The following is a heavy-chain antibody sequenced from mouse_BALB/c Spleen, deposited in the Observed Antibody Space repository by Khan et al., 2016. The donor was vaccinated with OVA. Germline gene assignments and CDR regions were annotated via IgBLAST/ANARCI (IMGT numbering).Heavy chain of an antibody. CDR1: GYTFTNYI. CDR2: INPYNDGA. D-gene: IGHD1-1*01. Sequence: VQLKESGPELVKPGASVKMSCKASGYTFTNYIIHWVKQKPGQGLEWIGYINPYNDGAKYNDKFKDKATLTSDKSSSTASMELSGLTSEDSAVYYCARDYGSSFWFADWGQGTLVTVSA. J-gene: IGHJ3*01. V-gene: IGHV1S136*01. CDR3: ARDYGSSFWFAD.